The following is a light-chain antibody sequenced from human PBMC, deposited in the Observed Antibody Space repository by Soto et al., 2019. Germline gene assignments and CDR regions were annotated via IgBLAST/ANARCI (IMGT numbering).Light chain of an antibody. CDR2: DDN. CDR3: GSWDSSLSAYA. Sequence: QSALTQPPSVSAAPGQKVTISCSGSSSNIGGNSVSWYQQLPGTAPKLLIYDDNKRPSGIPDRFSGSKSGTSATLGITGFQTGDEADYYCGSWDSSLSAYAFGTGTKV. CDR1: SSNIGGNS. J-gene: IGLJ1*01. V-gene: IGLV1-51*01.